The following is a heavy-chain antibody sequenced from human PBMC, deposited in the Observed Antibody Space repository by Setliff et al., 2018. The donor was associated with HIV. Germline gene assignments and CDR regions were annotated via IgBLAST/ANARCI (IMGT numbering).Heavy chain of an antibody. CDR2: ISYSGST. J-gene: IGHJ4*01. V-gene: IGHV4-59*11. CDR3: ARTRGYSYGTLAGFDY. Sequence: SETLSLTCTVSGASIRSQYWSWIRKPPGKGLEWIGYISYSGSTNYNLSLESRVAMSVDTSKQQFSLEVSSVTAADTAVYYCARTRGYSYGTLAGFDYWGRGSLVTVSS. D-gene: IGHD5-18*01. CDR1: GASIRSQY.